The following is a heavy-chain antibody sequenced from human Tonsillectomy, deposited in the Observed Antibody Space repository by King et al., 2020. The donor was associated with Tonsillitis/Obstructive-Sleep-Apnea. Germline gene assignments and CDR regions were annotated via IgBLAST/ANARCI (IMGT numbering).Heavy chain of an antibody. Sequence: QLQESGPGLVKPSETLSLTCTVSGGSISSYYWSWIRQPPGKGLEWIGYIYYSGSTNHNPSLKSRVTISVDTSKNQFSLKLSSVTAADTAVYYCARDMVLEAGGDAFDIWGQGTIVTVSS. D-gene: IGHD2-8*01. CDR3: ARDMVLEAGGDAFDI. CDR1: GGSISSYY. V-gene: IGHV4-59*01. J-gene: IGHJ3*02. CDR2: IYYSGST.